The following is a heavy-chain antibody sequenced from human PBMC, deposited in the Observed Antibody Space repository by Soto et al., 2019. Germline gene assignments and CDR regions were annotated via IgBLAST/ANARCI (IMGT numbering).Heavy chain of an antibody. CDR1: GGSISSSSYY. CDR3: ARLEEQQLRDAFDI. V-gene: IGHV4-39*01. CDR2: IYYSGST. D-gene: IGHD6-13*01. J-gene: IGHJ3*02. Sequence: SETLSLTCTVSGGSISSSSYYWGWIRQPPGKGLEWIGSIYYSGSTYYNPSLKSRVTISVDTSKNQFSLKLSSVTAADTAVYYCARLEEQQLRDAFDIWGQGTMVTVSS.